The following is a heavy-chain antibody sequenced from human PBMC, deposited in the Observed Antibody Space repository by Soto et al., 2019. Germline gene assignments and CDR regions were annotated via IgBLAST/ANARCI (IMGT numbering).Heavy chain of an antibody. D-gene: IGHD1-26*01. V-gene: IGHV3-11*01. CDR1: GFIFSDYA. CDR3: ARGSGTQNL. Sequence: QVQLVESGGALVKPGGSLRLSCAASGFIFSDYAMSWIRQAPGKGLEWVSYISGSGSDIYYVDSVKGRFTISRDNAKNSLESQMNSLRAEDTAIYYCARGSGTQNLWGQGTLVTVSS. J-gene: IGHJ4*02. CDR2: ISGSGSDI.